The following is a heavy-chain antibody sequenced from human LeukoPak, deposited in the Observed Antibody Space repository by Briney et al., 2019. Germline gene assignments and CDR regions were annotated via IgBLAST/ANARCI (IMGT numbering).Heavy chain of an antibody. Sequence: SVKVSCKASGGTFSSYAISWVRQAPGQGLEWMGRIIPIFGTANYAQKFQGRVTITTDESTSAAYMELSSLRSEDTAVYYCAEGSYYDSSGYLDYWGQGTLVTVSS. V-gene: IGHV1-69*05. CDR3: AEGSYYDSSGYLDY. D-gene: IGHD3-22*01. CDR1: GGTFSSYA. J-gene: IGHJ4*02. CDR2: IIPIFGTA.